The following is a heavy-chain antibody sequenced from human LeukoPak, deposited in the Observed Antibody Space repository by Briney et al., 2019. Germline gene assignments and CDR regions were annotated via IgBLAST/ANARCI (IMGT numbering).Heavy chain of an antibody. J-gene: IGHJ4*02. Sequence: ASVKVSCKASGYTFTGYYMHWVRQAPGKGLEWMGGFDPEDGETIYAQKFQGRVTMTEDTSTDTAYMELSSLRSEDTAVYYCAIDLKWTDTAMVLDYWGQGTLVTVSS. V-gene: IGHV1-24*01. D-gene: IGHD5-18*01. CDR3: AIDLKWTDTAMVLDY. CDR1: GYTFTGYY. CDR2: FDPEDGET.